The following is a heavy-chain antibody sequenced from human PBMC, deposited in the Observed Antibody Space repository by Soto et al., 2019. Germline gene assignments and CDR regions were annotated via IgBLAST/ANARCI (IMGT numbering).Heavy chain of an antibody. D-gene: IGHD3-3*01. CDR2: IYYSGST. CDR3: ARHLDYDFWSGSNPHYYYYYYMDV. V-gene: IGHV4-39*01. CDR1: GGSIGSSSYY. J-gene: IGHJ6*03. Sequence: SETLSLTCTVSGGSIGSSSYYWGWIRQPPGKGLEWIGSIYYSGSTYYNPSLKSRVTISVDTSKNQFSLKLSSVTAADTAVYYCARHLDYDFWSGSNPHYYYYYYMDVWGKGATVTVSS.